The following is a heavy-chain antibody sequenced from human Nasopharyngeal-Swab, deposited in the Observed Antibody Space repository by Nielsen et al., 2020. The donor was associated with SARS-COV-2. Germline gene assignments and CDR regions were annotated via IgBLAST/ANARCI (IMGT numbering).Heavy chain of an antibody. CDR2: ISSSSSYT. J-gene: IGHJ6*02. CDR3: ARDGTAMLYYYYYGMDV. V-gene: IGHV3-11*05. Sequence: SLKISCAASGFTFSDYYMSWIRQAPGKGLEWVSYISSSSSYTNYADSVKGRFTISRDNAKNSLYLQMNSLRAEDTAVYYCARDGTAMLYYYYYGMDVWGQGTTVTVSS. D-gene: IGHD5-18*01. CDR1: GFTFSDYY.